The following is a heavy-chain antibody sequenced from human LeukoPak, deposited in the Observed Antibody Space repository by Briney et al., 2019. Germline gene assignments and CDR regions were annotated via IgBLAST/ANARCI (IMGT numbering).Heavy chain of an antibody. CDR3: ARDSGSYSSVVS. Sequence: ASVKVSCKGPGYTFTGYYMHWVRQAPGQGLEWMGRINPNSGGTNYAQKFQGRVTMTRDTSISTAYMELSRLRSDDTAVYYCARDSGSYSSVVSWGQGTLVTVSS. V-gene: IGHV1-2*06. CDR1: GYTFTGYY. CDR2: INPNSGGT. D-gene: IGHD1-26*01. J-gene: IGHJ4*02.